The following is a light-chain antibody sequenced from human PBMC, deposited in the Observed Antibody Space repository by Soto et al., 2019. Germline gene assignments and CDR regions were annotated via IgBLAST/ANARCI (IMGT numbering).Light chain of an antibody. J-gene: IGKJ4*01. CDR1: QGISSY. V-gene: IGKV1-9*01. CDR3: QQLNSYPLT. Sequence: IQFTHSPSSLSASVGDRVTITCRCSQGISSYLTWYQQKPGKAPKLLIYAASTLQSGVPSRFSGSGSGTDFTLTISSLQPEDFATYHCQQLNSYPLTLGGGTKVDIK. CDR2: AAS.